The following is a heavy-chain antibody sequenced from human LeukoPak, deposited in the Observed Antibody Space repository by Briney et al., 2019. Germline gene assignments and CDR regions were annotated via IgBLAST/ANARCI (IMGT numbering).Heavy chain of an antibody. J-gene: IGHJ4*02. Sequence: GESLKISCKGSGYSFTSYWIGLVRQMPGKGLELMGIIYPGDSDTRYSPSFQGQVTISADKSISTAYLQWSSLKASDTAMYYCARRSYGSGSYSPVEYWGQGTLVTVSS. CDR3: ARRSYGSGSYSPVEY. CDR1: GYSFTSYW. CDR2: IYPGDSDT. D-gene: IGHD3-10*01. V-gene: IGHV5-51*01.